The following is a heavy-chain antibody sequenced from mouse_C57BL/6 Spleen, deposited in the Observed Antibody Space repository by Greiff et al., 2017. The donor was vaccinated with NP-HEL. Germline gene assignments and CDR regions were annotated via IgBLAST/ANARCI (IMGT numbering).Heavy chain of an antibody. Sequence: EVKLVESGGGLVQPGGSLSLSCAASGFTFTDYYMSWVRQPPGKALEWLGFIRNKANGYTTEYSASVKGRFTISRDNSQSILYLQMNALRAEDSATYYCARDYDYDDYAMDYWGQGTSVTVSS. CDR2: IRNKANGYTT. J-gene: IGHJ4*01. CDR3: ARDYDYDDYAMDY. CDR1: GFTFTDYY. D-gene: IGHD2-4*01. V-gene: IGHV7-3*01.